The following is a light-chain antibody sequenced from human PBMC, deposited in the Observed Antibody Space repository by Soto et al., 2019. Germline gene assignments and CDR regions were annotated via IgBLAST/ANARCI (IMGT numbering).Light chain of an antibody. CDR1: QNGKTS. Sequence: EKVMTQSPATLSVSPGERATLSCRASQNGKTSLAWDQQKPGQAPRLLIFDAFTRATSIPARFSGSASGTDFTLTISSLQSEDWAVYCCQEYGEWPLTLGGGTKVVIK. J-gene: IGKJ4*01. V-gene: IGKV3-15*01. CDR2: DAF. CDR3: QEYGEWPLT.